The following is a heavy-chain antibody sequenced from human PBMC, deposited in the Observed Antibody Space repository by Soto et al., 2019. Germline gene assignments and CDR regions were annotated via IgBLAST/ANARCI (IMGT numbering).Heavy chain of an antibody. D-gene: IGHD4-4*01. CDR3: AAGSYSNPFDY. Sequence: GGSLRLSCAASGFTFGSYSMNWVRQAPGKGLEWVSSISSSSSYIYYADSVKGRFTISRDNAKNSLYLQMNSLRAEDTAVYYCAAGSYSNPFDYWGQGTLVTVSS. CDR2: ISSSSSYI. CDR1: GFTFGSYS. V-gene: IGHV3-21*01. J-gene: IGHJ4*02.